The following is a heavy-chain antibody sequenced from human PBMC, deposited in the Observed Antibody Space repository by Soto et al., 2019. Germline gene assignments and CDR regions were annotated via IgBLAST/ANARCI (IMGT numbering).Heavy chain of an antibody. CDR3: ARVSGGAAGVDY. D-gene: IGHD6-13*01. CDR2: IWYDGSNK. Sequence: QVQLVESGGGVVQPGRSLRLSCAASGFTFSSYGMHWVRQAPGKGLEWVAVIWYDGSNKYYADSVKGRFTISRDNSQNTLYLQMNSLRAEDTAVYYCARVSGGAAGVDYWGQVTLVTVSS. J-gene: IGHJ4*02. V-gene: IGHV3-33*01. CDR1: GFTFSSYG.